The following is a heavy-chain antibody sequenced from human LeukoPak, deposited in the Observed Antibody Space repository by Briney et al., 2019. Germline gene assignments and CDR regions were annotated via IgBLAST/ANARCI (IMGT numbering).Heavy chain of an antibody. Sequence: GGSLRLSCAASGFTFSSYAMSWVRQAPGKGLEWVSAISGSGGSTYYADSVKGRFTISRDNSKNTLYLQMNSLRAEDTAVYYCAKDQGRGPASPSWYFDYWGQGTLVTVSS. CDR3: AKDQGRGPASPSWYFDY. D-gene: IGHD3-10*01. V-gene: IGHV3-23*01. J-gene: IGHJ4*02. CDR1: GFTFSSYA. CDR2: ISGSGGST.